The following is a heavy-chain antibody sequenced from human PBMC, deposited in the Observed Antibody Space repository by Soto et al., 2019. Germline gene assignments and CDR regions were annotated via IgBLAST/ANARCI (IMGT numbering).Heavy chain of an antibody. J-gene: IGHJ4*02. CDR3: ARLIAVAGTWDY. D-gene: IGHD6-19*01. CDR1: GGSISSYY. V-gene: IGHV4-59*08. CDR2: IYYSGST. Sequence: SETLSLTCTVSGGSISSYYWSWIRQPPGKGLEWIGYIYYSGSTNYNPSLKSRVTISVDTSKNQFSLKLSSVTAADTAVYYCARLIAVAGTWDYWGQGTLVTVSS.